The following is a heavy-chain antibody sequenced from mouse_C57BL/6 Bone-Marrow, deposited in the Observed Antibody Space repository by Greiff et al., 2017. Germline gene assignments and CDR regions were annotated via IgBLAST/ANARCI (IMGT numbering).Heavy chain of an antibody. CDR3: VRHLTESFDY. J-gene: IGHJ2*01. V-gene: IGHV10-1*01. CDR1: GFSFNTYA. CDR2: IRSKSNNYET. D-gene: IGHD4-1*01. Sequence: EVQLVESGGGLVQPKGSLKLSCAASGFSFNTYAMNWVRQAPGKGLEWVARIRSKSNNYETYYAVSVKDRFTIYRDDSESMLYLQMNTLKAEDAAMYYCVRHLTESFDYWGQGTTLTVSS.